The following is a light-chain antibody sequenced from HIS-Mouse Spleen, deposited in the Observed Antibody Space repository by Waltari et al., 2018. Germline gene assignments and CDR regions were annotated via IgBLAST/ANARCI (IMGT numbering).Light chain of an antibody. J-gene: IGLJ3*02. CDR1: ALPKKY. Sequence: SYELTQPPSVSVSPGHTARITCSGDALPKKYAYWYQQKPGQAPVLVIYKDSERPSGIPERFSGSSSGTTVTLTISGVQAEDEADYYCQSADSSGTGWVFGGGTKLTVL. V-gene: IGLV3-25*03. CDR2: KDS. CDR3: QSADSSGTGWV.